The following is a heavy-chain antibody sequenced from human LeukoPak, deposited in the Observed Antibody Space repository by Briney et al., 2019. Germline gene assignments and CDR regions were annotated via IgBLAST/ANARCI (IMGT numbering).Heavy chain of an antibody. D-gene: IGHD3-3*01. CDR3: ARGHSHFGVVRKGKPDYYYYYGMDV. J-gene: IGHJ6*02. V-gene: IGHV3-21*01. Sequence: GGSLRLSCAASGFTFSSYSMNWVRQAPGKGLEWVSSISSSSSYIYYADSVKGRFTISRDNAKNSLYLQMNSLRAEDTAVYYCARGHSHFGVVRKGKPDYYYYYGMDVWGQGTTVTVSS. CDR1: GFTFSSYS. CDR2: ISSSSSYI.